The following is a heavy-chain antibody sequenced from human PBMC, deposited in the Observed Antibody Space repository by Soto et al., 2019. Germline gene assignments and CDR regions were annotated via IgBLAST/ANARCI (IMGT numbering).Heavy chain of an antibody. CDR1: AFTFSSYW. Sequence: GGSLRLSCAASAFTFSSYWMNWVRQAPGKGPVWVSRINSDGSITGYADSVKGRFTISRDNSKNTLYLQMNSLRAEDTAVYYCARDYYYGMDVWGQGTTVTVSS. CDR3: ARDYYYGMDV. V-gene: IGHV3-74*01. CDR2: INSDGSIT. J-gene: IGHJ6*02.